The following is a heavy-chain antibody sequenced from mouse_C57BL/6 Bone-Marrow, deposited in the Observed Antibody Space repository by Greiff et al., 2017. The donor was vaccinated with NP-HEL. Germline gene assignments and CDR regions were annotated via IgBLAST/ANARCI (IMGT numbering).Heavy chain of an antibody. V-gene: IGHV1-55*01. J-gene: IGHJ2*01. CDR1: GYTFTSYW. CDR3: ARLDGYYGY. CDR2: IYPGSGST. Sequence: QVQLLQPGAELVKPGASVKMSCKASGYTFTSYWITWVKQRPGQGLEWIGDIYPGSGSTNYNEKFKSKATLTVDKSSSTAYMQLSSLTSEDSAVYYCARLDGYYGYWGHGTTLTVS. D-gene: IGHD2-3*01.